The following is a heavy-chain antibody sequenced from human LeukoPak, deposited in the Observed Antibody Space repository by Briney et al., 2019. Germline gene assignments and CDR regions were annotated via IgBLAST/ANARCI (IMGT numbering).Heavy chain of an antibody. D-gene: IGHD1-26*01. V-gene: IGHV3-64D*06. CDR3: VKDTSSGSYYYFDC. CDR2: ISSSGSST. Sequence: PGGSLRLSCSVSGFTFSRYGMYWVRQAPGKGLEYVSAISSSGSSTNYADSVKDRFTISRHNSKNTLFLQMTSLRAEDTAVYYCVKDTSSGSYYYFDCWGQGILVTVSS. CDR1: GFTFSRYG. J-gene: IGHJ4*02.